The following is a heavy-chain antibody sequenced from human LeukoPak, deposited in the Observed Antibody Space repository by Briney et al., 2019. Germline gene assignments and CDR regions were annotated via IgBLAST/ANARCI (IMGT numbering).Heavy chain of an antibody. Sequence: GGSLTLSCSASGFTYNNYAMNWLRQAPGKALEWVSYLSSSGGNMKYADSVKGRFTVSRDHSKNTLYLQLNGLRAEDPAVYYCVKRKESNYREMLGWGQGTLVTVSS. D-gene: IGHD5-24*01. V-gene: IGHV3-23*01. CDR3: VKRKESNYREMLG. CDR2: LSSSGGNM. J-gene: IGHJ4*02. CDR1: GFTYNNYA.